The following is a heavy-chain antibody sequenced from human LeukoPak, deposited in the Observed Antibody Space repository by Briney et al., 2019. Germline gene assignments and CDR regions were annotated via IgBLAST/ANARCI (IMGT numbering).Heavy chain of an antibody. CDR1: GFNFSAGWW. J-gene: IGHJ4*02. V-gene: IGHV3-74*01. CDR2: ISHDGTST. D-gene: IGHD3-22*01. Sequence: GGSLRLSCAASGFNFSAGWWMHWVRQAPGKGLVWVSRISHDGTSTNYADSVKGRFTISRDNSKNTLYLQMNSLRAEDTAVYYCARESGYYDYWGQGTLVTVSS. CDR3: ARESGYYDY.